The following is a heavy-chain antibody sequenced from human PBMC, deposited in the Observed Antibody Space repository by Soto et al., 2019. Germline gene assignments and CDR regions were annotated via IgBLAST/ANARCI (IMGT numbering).Heavy chain of an antibody. Sequence: GGSLRLSCAASGFTFSSYSMNWVRQAPGKGLEWVSYISSSSSTIYYADSVKGRFTISRDNAKNSLYPQMNSLRDEDTAVYYCARDYRGDYVIGRFDYWGQRSLVPVSS. CDR2: ISSSSSTI. V-gene: IGHV3-48*02. D-gene: IGHD4-17*01. CDR3: ARDYRGDYVIGRFDY. CDR1: GFTFSSYS. J-gene: IGHJ4*02.